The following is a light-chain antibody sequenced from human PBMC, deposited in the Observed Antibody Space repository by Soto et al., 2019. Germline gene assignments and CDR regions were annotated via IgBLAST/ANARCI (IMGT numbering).Light chain of an antibody. CDR1: TGDVGTYNF. CDR2: DAS. Sequence: QSALTQPCSVSGSPGQSGTISCTGTTGDVGTYNFVSWYQHHPGKAPKLMIYDASKRPSGVPDRFSASKSGNTASLTISGLQADDEADYYCCSYAGSFTWVFGGGTKLTV. CDR3: CSYAGSFTWV. J-gene: IGLJ3*02. V-gene: IGLV2-11*01.